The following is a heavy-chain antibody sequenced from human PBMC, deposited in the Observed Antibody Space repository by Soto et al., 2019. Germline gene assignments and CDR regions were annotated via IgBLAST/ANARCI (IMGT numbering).Heavy chain of an antibody. CDR1: GFIFAKYG. V-gene: IGHV3-30*18. CDR3: AKARGANNWANYYGLDV. CDR2: ITYEGSNK. D-gene: IGHD1-1*01. Sequence: QEQLVESGGGVVQPGRSLRLSCAASGFIFAKYGMHWVRQAPGKGLEWVALITYEGSNKYYADAVKGRFTISRDNSKDMVSLQMDSLRGEDTAVSYCAKARGANNWANYYGLDVWGQGTTVTVSS. J-gene: IGHJ6*02.